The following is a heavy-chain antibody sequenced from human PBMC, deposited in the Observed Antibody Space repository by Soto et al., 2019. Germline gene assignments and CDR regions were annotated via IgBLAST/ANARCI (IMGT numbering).Heavy chain of an antibody. J-gene: IGHJ4*02. CDR1: GYTFTGYY. V-gene: IGHV1-2*02. D-gene: IGHD1-1*01. CDR2: INPNSGGT. CDR3: ARSRQKTGTTLAAY. Sequence: ASVKVSCKASGYTFTGYYMHWVRQAPGQGLEWMGWINPNSGGTNYAQKFQGGVTMTMDTSISTAYMELSRLRSDDTAVYYCARSRQKTGTTLAAYWGQGTLVTVSS.